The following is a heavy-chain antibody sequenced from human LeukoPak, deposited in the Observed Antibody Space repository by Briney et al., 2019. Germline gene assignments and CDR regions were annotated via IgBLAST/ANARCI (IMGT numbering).Heavy chain of an antibody. V-gene: IGHV1-2*02. D-gene: IGHD1-1*01. J-gene: IGHJ3*02. CDR2: INPNSGGT. Sequence: ASVKVSCKASGYTFTGYYMRWVRQAPGQGLEWMGWINPNSGGTNYAQKFQGRVTMTRDTSISTAYMELSRLRSDDTAVYYCARVRNPYNWNDDGDAFDIWGQGTMVTVSS. CDR1: GYTFTGYY. CDR3: ARVRNPYNWNDDGDAFDI.